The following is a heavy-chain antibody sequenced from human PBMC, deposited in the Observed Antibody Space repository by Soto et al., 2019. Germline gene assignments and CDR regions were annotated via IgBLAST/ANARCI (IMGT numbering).Heavy chain of an antibody. CDR3: AKDRASGWYSAFDY. D-gene: IGHD6-19*01. Sequence: EVQLLESGGGLVQPGGSLRLSCTTSGFSFSNYAMSWVRQAPGKGLKWVSAITSRADSTYSADSVKGRFTISRDNSQSTLYLQMTGLRAEDTAVYFCAKDRASGWYSAFDYWGQGALVTVSS. V-gene: IGHV3-23*01. CDR1: GFSFSNYA. J-gene: IGHJ4*02. CDR2: ITSRADST.